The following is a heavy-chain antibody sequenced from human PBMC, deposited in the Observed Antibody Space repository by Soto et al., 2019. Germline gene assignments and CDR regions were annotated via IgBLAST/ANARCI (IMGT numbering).Heavy chain of an antibody. CDR3: ARDLSPTNWFDP. CDR1: GFTFSSYA. J-gene: IGHJ5*02. V-gene: IGHV3-30-3*01. CDR2: ISYDGSNK. Sequence: AGGSLRLSSAASGFTFSSYAMHWVRQAPGKGLEWVAVISYDGSNKYYADSVKGRFTISRDNSKNTLYLQMNSLRAEDTAVYYCARDLSPTNWFDPWGQGTLVTVSS.